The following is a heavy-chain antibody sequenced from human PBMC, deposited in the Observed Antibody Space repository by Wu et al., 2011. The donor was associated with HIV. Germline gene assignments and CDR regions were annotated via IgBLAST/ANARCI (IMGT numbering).Heavy chain of an antibody. CDR1: GGSFSSYA. J-gene: IGHJ6*02. V-gene: IGHV1-69*05. CDR3: ARAPVTGFYSYGMDV. CDR2: FMPTLGTT. Sequence: QVQLVQSGAEVKKPGSSVKVSCKASGGSFSSYALSWVRQAPGQGLEWMGGFMPTLGTTNYAQKFQGRVTITTDESTNTAYMELTSLRSEDTAVYYCARAPVTGFYSYGMDVWGQGTTVTVSS. D-gene: IGHD6-19*01.